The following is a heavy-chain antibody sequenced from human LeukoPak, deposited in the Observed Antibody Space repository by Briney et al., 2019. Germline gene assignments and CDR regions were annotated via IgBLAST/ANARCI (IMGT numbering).Heavy chain of an antibody. CDR1: GFTDRSNY. CDR3: ARDSDSSGGMDG. CDR2: IYSGGST. V-gene: IGHV3-53*04. J-gene: IGHJ6*02. Sequence: GGSLRLSCAASGFTDRSNYMSWLHQAPGKGLEGVSVIYSGGSTYYADSVKGRFTISRHNSKNTLYLQMNRLRAEDTAVYYCARDSDSSGGMDGWGQGTTVTVSS. D-gene: IGHD3-22*01.